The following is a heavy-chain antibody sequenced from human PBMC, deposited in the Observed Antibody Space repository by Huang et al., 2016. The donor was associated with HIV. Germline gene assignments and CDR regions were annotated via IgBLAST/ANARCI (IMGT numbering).Heavy chain of an antibody. V-gene: IGHV1-69*13. D-gene: IGHD1-1*01. Sequence: QVPLVQSGAEVKKPGSSVKVSCKASGDTFNNYAITWVRQAPGQGLEWMGGILPLLGTTNYAQKFQGRITIVADESTSTVYMELSGLRSEDTAVYYCAGGDQQLWPTYYFDYWAQGTLVTVSS. CDR2: ILPLLGTT. J-gene: IGHJ4*02. CDR3: AGGDQQLWPTYYFDY. CDR1: GDTFNNYA.